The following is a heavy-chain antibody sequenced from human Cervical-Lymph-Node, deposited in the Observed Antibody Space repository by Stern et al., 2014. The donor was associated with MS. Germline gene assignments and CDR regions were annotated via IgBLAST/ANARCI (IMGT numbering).Heavy chain of an antibody. CDR2: IWDDGSNP. CDR1: GFSFSRYA. J-gene: IGHJ4*02. V-gene: IGHV3-33*01. CDR3: ASAYSSSHYYFDY. D-gene: IGHD6-13*01. Sequence: VQLVASGGGVVPPGRSLRLSCAASGFSFSRYAMHSVRQAPGKGMEWVALIWDDGSNPYYADSVTGRFTIPRDNFKNTLYLQMNSLRAEDMAVYYCASAYSSSHYYFDYWGQGTLVTVSS.